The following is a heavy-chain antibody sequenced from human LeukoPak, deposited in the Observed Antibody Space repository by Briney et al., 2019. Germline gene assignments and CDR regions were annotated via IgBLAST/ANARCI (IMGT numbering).Heavy chain of an antibody. Sequence: GGSLRLSCAASGFTFSSYSMNWVRQAPGKGLEWGSYISSSSSTIYYADSVKGRFTISRDNAKNSLYLQMNSLRAEDTAVYYCARDRTTYSSSPGFDPWGQGTLVTVSS. CDR1: GFTFSSYS. J-gene: IGHJ5*02. CDR2: ISSSSSTI. CDR3: ARDRTTYSSSPGFDP. D-gene: IGHD6-13*01. V-gene: IGHV3-48*04.